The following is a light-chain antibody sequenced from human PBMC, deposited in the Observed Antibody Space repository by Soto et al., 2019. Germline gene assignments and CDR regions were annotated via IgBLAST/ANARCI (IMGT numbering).Light chain of an antibody. CDR1: SIDVGAFNY. V-gene: IGLV2-14*03. CDR2: DVT. Sequence: QSALTQPASVSGSPGQSISISCIGTSIDVGAFNYVSWYQHHPGKAPQLIIYDVTNRPSGVSNRFSASKSGNTASLTISGLQAEDEADYHCSSYTTRNTEVFGTGTKLTVL. J-gene: IGLJ1*01. CDR3: SSYTTRNTEV.